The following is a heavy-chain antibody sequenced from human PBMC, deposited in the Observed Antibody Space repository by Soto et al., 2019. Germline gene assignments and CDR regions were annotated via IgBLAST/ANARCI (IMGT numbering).Heavy chain of an antibody. J-gene: IGHJ4*02. V-gene: IGHV4-34*01. CDR3: ARGIAAAGRGRFDY. CDR2: INHSGST. CDR1: GGSFSGYY. D-gene: IGHD6-13*01. Sequence: QVQLQQWGAGLLKPSETLSLTCAVYGGSFSGYYWSWIRQPPGKGLEWIGEINHSGSTNYNPSLKSRVTISVDTSKNQFSLKLSSVTAADTAVYYCARGIAAAGRGRFDYWGQGTLVTVSS.